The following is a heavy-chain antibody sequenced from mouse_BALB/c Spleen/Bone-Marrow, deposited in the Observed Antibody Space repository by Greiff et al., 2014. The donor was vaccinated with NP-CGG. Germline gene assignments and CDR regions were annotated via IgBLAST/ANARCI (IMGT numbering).Heavy chain of an antibody. CDR2: TYPGTGST. CDR3: ARTVNPAMDY. J-gene: IGHJ4*01. V-gene: IGHV1S132*01. Sequence: QVQLQQPGAELVRPRASVKLSCKTSGYIFTSYWIHWVKQRSGQGLEWIARTYPGTGSTYYNEKFKGKATLTADKSSSTAYMQLSSLKSEDSAVYFCARTVNPAMDYWGQGTSVTVSS. CDR1: GYIFTSYW.